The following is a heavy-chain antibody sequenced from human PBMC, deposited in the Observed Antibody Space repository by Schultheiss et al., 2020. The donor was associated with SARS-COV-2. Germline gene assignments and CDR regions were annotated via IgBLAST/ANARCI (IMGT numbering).Heavy chain of an antibody. D-gene: IGHD2-15*01. J-gene: IGHJ4*02. V-gene: IGHV3-11*06. Sequence: GESLKISCVGSAFTFSDYYMTWIRQAPGKGLEWVSYISSVSTYTNYADSVKGRFTISRDNAKNSLFLQMNSLRAEDTAIYYCARVVVATSKEEFDYWGRGTLVTVSS. CDR3: ARVVVATSKEEFDY. CDR1: AFTFSDYY. CDR2: ISSVSTYT.